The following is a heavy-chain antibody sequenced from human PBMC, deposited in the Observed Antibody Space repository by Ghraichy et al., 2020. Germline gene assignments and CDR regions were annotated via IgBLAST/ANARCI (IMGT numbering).Heavy chain of an antibody. CDR2: IYYSGST. Sequence: SLNISCTVSGGSISSGGYYWSWIRQHPGKGLEWIGYIYYSGSTYYNPSLKSRVTISVDTSKNQFSLKLSSVTAADTAVYYCARYGRLYYDILTLRNDAFDIWGQGTMVTVSS. CDR3: ARYGRLYYDILTLRNDAFDI. D-gene: IGHD3-9*01. J-gene: IGHJ3*02. CDR1: GGSISSGGYY. V-gene: IGHV4-31*03.